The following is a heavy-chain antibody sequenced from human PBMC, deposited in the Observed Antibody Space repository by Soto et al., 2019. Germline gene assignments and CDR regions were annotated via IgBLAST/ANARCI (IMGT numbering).Heavy chain of an antibody. CDR2: ISYDGSNK. CDR3: ARELRPGHCSSTSCYEGLFDP. V-gene: IGHV3-30-3*01. Sequence: PGGSLRLSCAASGFTFSSYAMHWVRQAPGKGLEWVAVISYDGSNKYYADSVKGRFTISRDNSKNTLYLQMNSLRAEDTAVYYCARELRPGHCSSTSCYEGLFDPWGQGTLVTVSS. J-gene: IGHJ5*02. CDR1: GFTFSSYA. D-gene: IGHD2-2*01.